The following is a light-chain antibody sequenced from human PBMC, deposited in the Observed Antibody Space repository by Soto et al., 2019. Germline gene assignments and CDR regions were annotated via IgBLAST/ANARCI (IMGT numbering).Light chain of an antibody. CDR3: QQLNSYPLT. V-gene: IGKV1-9*01. Sequence: DIQLTQSPSFLSASVGDRVTITCRASQGISSYLAWYQQKPGKAPKLLIYAAFTLHSGVPSRFSRSGSGTEFTLTISILQPEDFATYYCQQLNSYPLTFGPGTKVDIK. J-gene: IGKJ3*01. CDR2: AAF. CDR1: QGISSY.